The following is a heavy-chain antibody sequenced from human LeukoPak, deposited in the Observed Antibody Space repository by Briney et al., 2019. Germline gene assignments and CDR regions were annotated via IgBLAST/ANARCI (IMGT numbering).Heavy chain of an antibody. CDR1: GFTFSSYG. V-gene: IGHV3-30*18. CDR3: AKDDTMVRGVIQSYFDY. D-gene: IGHD3-10*01. Sequence: GRSLRLSCAPSGFTFSSYGMHWVRQAPGKGLEWVAVISYDGSNKYYADSVKGRFTISRDNSKNTLYLQMNSLRAEDTAVYYCAKDDTMVRGVIQSYFDYWGQGTLVTVSS. CDR2: ISYDGSNK. J-gene: IGHJ4*02.